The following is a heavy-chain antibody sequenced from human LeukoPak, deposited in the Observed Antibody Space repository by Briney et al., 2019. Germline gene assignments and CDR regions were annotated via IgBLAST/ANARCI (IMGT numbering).Heavy chain of an antibody. D-gene: IGHD1-26*01. CDR2: IYYSGST. J-gene: IGHJ3*02. CDR1: GGSIRSYY. CDR3: ARVGSRGNAFDI. V-gene: IGHV4-59*01. Sequence: SETLSLTCTVSGGSIRSYYWSWIRQPPGKGLEWTGYIYYSGSTNYNPSLKSRVTISADTSKNQFSLKLTSVTAADTAVYYCARVGSRGNAFDIWGQGTMVTVSS.